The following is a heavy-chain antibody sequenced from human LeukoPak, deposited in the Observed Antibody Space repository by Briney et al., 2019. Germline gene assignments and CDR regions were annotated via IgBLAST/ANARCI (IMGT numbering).Heavy chain of an antibody. V-gene: IGHV1-2*02. CDR2: INPNSGGT. CDR3: ARESVVVVVTAIPFDY. CDR1: GYTFTGYY. D-gene: IGHD2-21*02. J-gene: IGHJ4*02. Sequence: ASVKVSSKASGYTFTGYYMHWVRQAPGQGLEWMGWINPNSGGTNYAQKFQGRVTMTRDTSISTAYMELSRLRSDDTAVCYCARESVVVVVTAIPFDYWGQGTLVTVSS.